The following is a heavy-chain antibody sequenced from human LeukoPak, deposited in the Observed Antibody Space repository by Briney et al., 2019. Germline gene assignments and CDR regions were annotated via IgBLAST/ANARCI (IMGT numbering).Heavy chain of an antibody. V-gene: IGHV1-18*01. Sequence: ASVKVSCKASGYTFTSYGISWVRQAPGQGLEWMGWISAYNGNTNYAQKFQGRVTMTRNTSISTAYMELSSLRSEDTAVYYCARGGSTDDYWGQGTLVTVSS. CDR1: GYTFTSYG. D-gene: IGHD1-14*01. CDR2: ISAYNGNT. CDR3: ARGGSTDDY. J-gene: IGHJ4*02.